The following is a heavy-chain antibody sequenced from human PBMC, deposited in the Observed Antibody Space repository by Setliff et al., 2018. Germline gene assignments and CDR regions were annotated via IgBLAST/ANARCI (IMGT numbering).Heavy chain of an antibody. V-gene: IGHV3-48*03. CDR1: GLTFSSYE. Sequence: HPGGSLRLSCGVFGLTFSSYEMIWVRQAPGKGLEWVSYISDSGSTKYYADSVKGRFTISRDNAKNSLFLQMDNLRAEDTATYYCAKCGRFAPSGWFQYVDSWAQGTLVTVSS. D-gene: IGHD6-19*01. CDR2: ISDSGSTK. CDR3: AKCGRFAPSGWFQYVDS. J-gene: IGHJ4*02.